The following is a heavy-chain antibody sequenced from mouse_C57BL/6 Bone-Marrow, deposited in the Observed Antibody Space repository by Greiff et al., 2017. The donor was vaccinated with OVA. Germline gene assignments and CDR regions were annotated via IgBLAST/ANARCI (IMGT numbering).Heavy chain of an antibody. Sequence: EVKVVESGGGLVKPGGSLKLSCAASGFTFSDYGMHWVRQAPGKGLEWVGYISSGSSTTYYADTVKGRFTNSRDNAKTTLFLQMTSLRSEDTAMYYCARDAMDYWGQGTSVTVSS. J-gene: IGHJ4*01. CDR2: ISSGSSTT. V-gene: IGHV5-17*01. CDR1: GFTFSDYG. CDR3: ARDAMDY.